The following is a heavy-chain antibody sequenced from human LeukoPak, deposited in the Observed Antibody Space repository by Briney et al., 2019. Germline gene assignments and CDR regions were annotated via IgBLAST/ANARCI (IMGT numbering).Heavy chain of an antibody. CDR3: VRHTRRSPGDY. J-gene: IGHJ4*02. D-gene: IGHD1-26*01. CDR2: IRDDGSDK. CDR1: GFTFSSYW. Sequence: GGSLRLSCAASGFTFSSYWMTWVRQAPGKGLEWMANIRDDGSDKYYVDSVKGRFSISRDNAQNTLLLQMDSLRVQDKAVYYCVRHTRRSPGDYWGQGTLVTVST. V-gene: IGHV3-7*03.